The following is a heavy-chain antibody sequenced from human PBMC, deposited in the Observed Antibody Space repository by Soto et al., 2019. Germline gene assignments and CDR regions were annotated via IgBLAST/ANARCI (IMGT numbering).Heavy chain of an antibody. V-gene: IGHV3-48*01. CDR1: GFSFSRYS. D-gene: IGHD3-16*01. J-gene: IGHJ5*02. Sequence: EVQLLESGGGLVQPGGSLRLSCVASGFSFSRYSMNWVRQAPGKGLDWVAYLSGSSSSSLYYADSVKGRFTISRDNAKNPVYLQMKSVRAEDPGVYYCARDTGGFDNWGQGTLVTVSS. CDR2: LSGSSSSSL. CDR3: ARDTGGFDN.